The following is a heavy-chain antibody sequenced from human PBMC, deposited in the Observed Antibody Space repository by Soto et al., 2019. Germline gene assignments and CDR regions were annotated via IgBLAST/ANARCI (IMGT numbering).Heavy chain of an antibody. CDR1: GGSISSGDYY. D-gene: IGHD2-15*01. CDR2: ISYSGSA. Sequence: TSETLSLTCTVSGGSISSGDYYWSWIRQPPGKGLEWIGFISYSGSAYYNPSLKSRVTISVDTSKNQLSLNLSFVTAADTAVYYCATMGTPATGLYYFDYWGQGTLVTVSS. J-gene: IGHJ4*02. V-gene: IGHV4-30-4*01. CDR3: ATMGTPATGLYYFDY.